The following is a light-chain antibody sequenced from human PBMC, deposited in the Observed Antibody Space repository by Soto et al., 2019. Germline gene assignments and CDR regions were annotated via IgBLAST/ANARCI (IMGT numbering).Light chain of an antibody. CDR3: QQVNRFPLT. Sequence: DIQMTQSPSSVSASVGYRVTITCLASQGISGWLAWYQQKPGKAPKLLIYAASSLQSGVPSRFSGSGSETDFPLTINSLHPEDFATYFCQQVNRFPLTFGGGTKVDIK. V-gene: IGKV1-12*01. CDR2: AAS. J-gene: IGKJ4*01. CDR1: QGISGW.